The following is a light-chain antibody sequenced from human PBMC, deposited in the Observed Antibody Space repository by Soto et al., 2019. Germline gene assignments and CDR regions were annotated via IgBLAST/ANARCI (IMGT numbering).Light chain of an antibody. CDR1: QSVSNN. CDR3: QQYNDWPLT. Sequence: EIEMTQSPAILSVSPGDRAKISCRASQSVSNNLAWFQQKPGQAPRLLIYGASTRATGIPASFSGSGSGTEFTLTISRLQSEDFAVYFCQQYNDWPLTFGGGSKVEIK. J-gene: IGKJ4*01. CDR2: GAS. V-gene: IGKV3-15*01.